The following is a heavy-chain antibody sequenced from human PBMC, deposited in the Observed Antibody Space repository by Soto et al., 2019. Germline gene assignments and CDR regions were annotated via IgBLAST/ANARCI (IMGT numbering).Heavy chain of an antibody. CDR1: GYSFSGYG. CDR3: ARGSSSWSLGTGAYYGMDV. Sequence: QVQLVQSGAEVKQPEASVKVSCKASGYSFSGYGIHWVRQAPGQRPEWMGWISAGNGITKFSQQFQGRVAAIRDIAASTAYMELRSLTSEDTAVYYCARGSSSWSLGTGAYYGMDVWGQGTTVFVSS. J-gene: IGHJ6*02. CDR2: ISAGNGIT. D-gene: IGHD2-2*01. V-gene: IGHV1-3*01.